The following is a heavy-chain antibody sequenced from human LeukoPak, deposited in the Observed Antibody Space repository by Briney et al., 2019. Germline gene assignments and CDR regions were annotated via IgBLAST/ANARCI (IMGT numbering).Heavy chain of an antibody. CDR3: ARVGSSGWWYWYFDL. Sequence: SETLSLTCTVSGGSISSSAYHWGWIRQPPGKGLEWIGSIHYSGSTYYNPSLKSRVTISVDTSKNQFSLKLSSVTAADTAVYYCARVGSSGWWYWYFDLWGRGTLVTVSS. V-gene: IGHV4-39*07. CDR2: IHYSGST. D-gene: IGHD6-19*01. J-gene: IGHJ2*01. CDR1: GGSISSSAYH.